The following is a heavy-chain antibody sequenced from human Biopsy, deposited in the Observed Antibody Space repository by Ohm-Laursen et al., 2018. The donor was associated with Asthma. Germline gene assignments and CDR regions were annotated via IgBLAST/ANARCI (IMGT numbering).Heavy chain of an antibody. CDR2: ISFDGTNR. J-gene: IGHJ4*02. V-gene: IGHV3-30*18. CDR3: AKEVFPGWELRRGPDS. D-gene: IGHD1-26*01. CDR1: GFTFSNYG. Sequence: SLRLSCTAAGFTFSNYGMHWVRQAPGKGLDWVAVISFDGTNRNYTDSVKGRFTISRDNSRNTLHLEMNSLRAEDTAVYFCAKEVFPGWELRRGPDSWGQGTLVTVSS.